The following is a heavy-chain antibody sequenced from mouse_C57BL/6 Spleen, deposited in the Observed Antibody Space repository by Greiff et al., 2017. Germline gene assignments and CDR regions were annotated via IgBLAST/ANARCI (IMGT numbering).Heavy chain of an antibody. CDR1: GFTFSSYG. D-gene: IGHD4-1*01. CDR2: ISSGGSYT. J-gene: IGHJ2*01. Sequence: EVNVVESGGDLVKPGGSLKLSCAASGFTFSSYGLSLVRQTPDTRLEWVATISSGGSYTYYPDSVKGRFTISRDNAKNTLYLQMSSLKSEDTAMYYCARISGTSGYFDYWGQGTTLTVSS. CDR3: ARISGTSGYFDY. V-gene: IGHV5-6*01.